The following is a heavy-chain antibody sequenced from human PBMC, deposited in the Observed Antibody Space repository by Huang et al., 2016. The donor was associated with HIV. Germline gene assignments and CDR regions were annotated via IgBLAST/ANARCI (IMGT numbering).Heavy chain of an antibody. J-gene: IGHJ4*02. Sequence: EVQLVESGGGLVKPGGSLRLSCAASGFTFSSYAMNWVRQAPGKGLGWVSSISSRSNYIYDADSAKGRFTIARDNAKNSLFLQMNSLRADDTAMYYCAGTRDGNTNYGFDYWGQGTLVTVSS. CDR2: ISSRSNYI. V-gene: IGHV3-21*01. CDR1: GFTFSSYA. D-gene: IGHD4-4*01. CDR3: AGTRDGNTNYGFDY.